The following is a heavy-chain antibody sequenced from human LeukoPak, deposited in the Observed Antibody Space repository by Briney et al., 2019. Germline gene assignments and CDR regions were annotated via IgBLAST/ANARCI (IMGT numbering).Heavy chain of an antibody. CDR1: GYTFTSYD. V-gene: IGHV1-8*01. CDR2: MNPNSGNT. D-gene: IGHD2-15*01. Sequence: ASVKVSCKASGYTFTSYDINWVRQATGQGLEWMGWMNPNSGNTGYAQKFQGRVTMTRNTSISTAYMELSSLRSEDTAVYYCARAPLGYCSGGSCYTWFDPWGQGTLVTVSS. J-gene: IGHJ5*02. CDR3: ARAPLGYCSGGSCYTWFDP.